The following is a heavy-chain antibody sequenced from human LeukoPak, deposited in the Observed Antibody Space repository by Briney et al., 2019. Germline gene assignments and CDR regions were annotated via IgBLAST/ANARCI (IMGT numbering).Heavy chain of an antibody. CDR1: GGTFSSYA. CDR3: ARVNHRITGTTFDY. D-gene: IGHD1-20*01. V-gene: IGHV1-69*01. J-gene: IGHJ4*02. CDR2: IIPIFGTA. Sequence: GSSVTVSCKASGGTFSSYAISWVRQAPGQGLEWMGGIIPIFGTANYAQKFQGRVTITADESTSTAYMELSSLRSEDTAVYYCARVNHRITGTTFDYWGQGTLVTVSS.